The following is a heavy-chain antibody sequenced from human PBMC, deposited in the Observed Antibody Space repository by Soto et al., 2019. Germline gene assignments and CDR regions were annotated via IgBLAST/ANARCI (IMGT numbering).Heavy chain of an antibody. Sequence: SETLSLTCTVSGGSISSSSYYWGWIRQPPGKGLEWIGSIYYSGSTYYNPSLKSRVTISVDTSKNQFSLKLNSVSAADTAVYYCATSGSSTWYRGWFDTWGQGTLVTVSS. CDR1: GGSISSSSYY. J-gene: IGHJ5*02. D-gene: IGHD6-13*01. CDR2: IYYSGST. CDR3: ATSGSSTWYRGWFDT. V-gene: IGHV4-39*01.